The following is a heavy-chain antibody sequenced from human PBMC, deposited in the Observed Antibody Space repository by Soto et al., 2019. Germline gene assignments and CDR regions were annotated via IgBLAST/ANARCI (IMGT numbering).Heavy chain of an antibody. CDR1: GFTFSKAW. Sequence: GGSLRLSCAASGFTFSKAWVSLGRQAPGKGLEWVGRIKSKTDGGTTDYAAPVKGRFTISRDDSKNTLYLQMNSLKTEDTAVYYCTTDKYYDFWSGRTRVYWGQGTLVTVSS. CDR3: TTDKYYDFWSGRTRVY. V-gene: IGHV3-15*01. D-gene: IGHD3-3*01. J-gene: IGHJ4*02. CDR2: IKSKTDGGTT.